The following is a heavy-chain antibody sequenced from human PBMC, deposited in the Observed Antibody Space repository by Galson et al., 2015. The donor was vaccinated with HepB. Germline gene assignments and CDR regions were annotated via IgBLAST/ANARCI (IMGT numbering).Heavy chain of an antibody. CDR1: GFTFSSHW. J-gene: IGHJ4*02. Sequence: SLRLSCAASGFTFSSHWMSWVRQAPGKGLEWVAHIKQDGSEVYYVDFVKGRFTISRDNAKDSLYLQMNSLRAEDTAVYYCARDPGTSANDYYFDYWGKGTLVTVSS. CDR2: IKQDGSEV. V-gene: IGHV3-7*01. D-gene: IGHD1-1*01. CDR3: ARDPGTSANDYYFDY.